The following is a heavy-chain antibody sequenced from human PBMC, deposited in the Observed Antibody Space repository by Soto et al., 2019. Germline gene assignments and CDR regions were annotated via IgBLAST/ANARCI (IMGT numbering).Heavy chain of an antibody. V-gene: IGHV5-10-1*01. CDR3: ARLSRASFALDV. CDR2: IDPTDSYT. CDR1: GYNFITDW. Sequence: GESLTISCKGSGYNFITDWISWVRQMPGKGLEWMGRIDPTDSYTKYSPSFEGHVTISADKSISTAYLQWSSLKASDSAVYYCARLSRASFALDVWGQGTTVTSP. J-gene: IGHJ6*02. D-gene: IGHD3-16*01.